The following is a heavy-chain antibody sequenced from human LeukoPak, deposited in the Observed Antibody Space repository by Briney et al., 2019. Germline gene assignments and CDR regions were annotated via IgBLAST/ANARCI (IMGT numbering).Heavy chain of an antibody. Sequence: ASVKVSCKASGYTFSGYYMHWVRQAPGQGLEWMGIINPSGGSTSYAQKFQGRVTMTRDTSTSTVYMELSSLRSEDTAVYYCARGRGSQHGDPPYYFDYWGQGTLVTVSS. D-gene: IGHD4-17*01. CDR2: INPSGGST. CDR3: ARGRGSQHGDPPYYFDY. J-gene: IGHJ4*02. CDR1: GYTFSGYY. V-gene: IGHV1-46*01.